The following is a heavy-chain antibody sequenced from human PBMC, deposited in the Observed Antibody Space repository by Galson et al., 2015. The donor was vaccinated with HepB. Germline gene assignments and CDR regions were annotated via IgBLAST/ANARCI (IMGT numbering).Heavy chain of an antibody. J-gene: IGHJ6*02. CDR3: AREGYYEKYGMDV. V-gene: IGHV3-66*01. CDR1: GFTVSTNY. CDR2: IYSGGTT. D-gene: IGHD3-3*01. Sequence: SLRLSCAASGFTVSTNYMSWVRQAPGQGLEWVSIIYSGGTTYYADSVKGRFTISRDNSKNTLYLQMNSLRAEDTAVYYCAREGYYEKYGMDVWGQGTTVTVSS.